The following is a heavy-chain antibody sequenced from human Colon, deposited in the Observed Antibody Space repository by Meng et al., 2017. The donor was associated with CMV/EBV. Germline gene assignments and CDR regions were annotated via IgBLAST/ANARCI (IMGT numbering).Heavy chain of an antibody. CDR1: GFTFSRHG. V-gene: IGHV3-66*03. Sequence: GESLKISCAASGFTFSRHGMHWVRQAPGKGLEWVSVIYDSGQIYYADSVKGRSIISRDHSKNTLFLEMNSLRIEDTALYYCARGAFDWGQGTLVTVSS. J-gene: IGHJ4*02. CDR2: IYDSGQI. CDR3: ARGAFD. D-gene: IGHD2/OR15-2a*01.